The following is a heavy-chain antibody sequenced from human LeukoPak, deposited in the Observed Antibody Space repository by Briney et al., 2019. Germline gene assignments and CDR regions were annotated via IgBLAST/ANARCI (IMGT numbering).Heavy chain of an antibody. J-gene: IGHJ4*02. Sequence: GGSLRLSCAASGFTFSSYWMHWVRQAPGKGLVWVSRINSDGTITTYADSVKGRFTISRDNAKNTLYLQMSSLRSEDTAVYYCARGAVAAMGYWGQGTLVTVSS. V-gene: IGHV3-74*01. CDR1: GFTFSSYW. CDR3: ARGAVAAMGY. D-gene: IGHD6-19*01. CDR2: INSDGTIT.